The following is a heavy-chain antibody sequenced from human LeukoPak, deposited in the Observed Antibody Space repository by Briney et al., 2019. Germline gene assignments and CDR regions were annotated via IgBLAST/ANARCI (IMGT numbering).Heavy chain of an antibody. CDR3: AAASGSYHYYYYYYMDV. Sequence: SVKVSCKASGFTFTSSAVQWVRQARGQRLEWIGWIVVGSGNTNYAQKFQERVTITRDMSTSTAYMELSSLRSEDTAVYYCAAASGSYHYYYYYYMDVWSKGTTVTVSS. V-gene: IGHV1-58*01. CDR2: IVVGSGNT. CDR1: GFTFTSSA. D-gene: IGHD1-26*01. J-gene: IGHJ6*03.